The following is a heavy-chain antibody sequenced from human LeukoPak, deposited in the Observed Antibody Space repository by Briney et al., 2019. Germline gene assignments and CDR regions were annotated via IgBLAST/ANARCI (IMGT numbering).Heavy chain of an antibody. CDR2: IYYSGST. CDR3: AREEYYYGSGSYYRFDY. J-gene: IGHJ4*02. CDR1: GGSIRSSSYY. V-gene: IGHV4-39*07. Sequence: SETLSLTCTVSGGSIRSSSYYWGWIRQSPGKGLEWIASIYYSGSTYYNPSLKSRVTISLDTSKNQFSLKLSSVTAADTAVYYRAREEYYYGSGSYYRFDYWGQGTLVTVSS. D-gene: IGHD3-10*01.